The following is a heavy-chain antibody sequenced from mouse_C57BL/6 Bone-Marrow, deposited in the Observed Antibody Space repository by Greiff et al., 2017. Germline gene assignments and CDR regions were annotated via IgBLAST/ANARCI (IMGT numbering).Heavy chain of an antibody. CDR3: TRWLLPYYFDY. Sequence: VQLQQSGAELVRPGASVTLSCKASGYTFTDYEMHWVKQTPVHGLEWIGAIDPETGGTAYNQKFKGKAILTADKSSSTAYMELRSLTSEDSAVYYCTRWLLPYYFDYWGQGTTLTVSS. D-gene: IGHD2-3*01. CDR2: IDPETGGT. V-gene: IGHV1-15*01. J-gene: IGHJ2*01. CDR1: GYTFTDYE.